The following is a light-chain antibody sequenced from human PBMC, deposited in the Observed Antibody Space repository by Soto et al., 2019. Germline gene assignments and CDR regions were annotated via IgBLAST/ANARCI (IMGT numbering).Light chain of an antibody. CDR2: KTS. V-gene: IGKV1-5*03. CDR3: QYYNNYCWT. CDR1: QSISSW. Sequence: DIQLTQSPSTLSASVGDRVTITCRASQSISSWLAWYQQKPGKAPKFLIYKTSNLESGVPLRFSGSGSGTEFTLTISSLQPDDFATYYCQYYNNYCWTFGQGTKVEIK. J-gene: IGKJ1*01.